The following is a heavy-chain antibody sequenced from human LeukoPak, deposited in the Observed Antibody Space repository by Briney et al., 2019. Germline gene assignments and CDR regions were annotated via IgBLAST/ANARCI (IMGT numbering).Heavy chain of an antibody. J-gene: IGHJ4*02. CDR1: GFTFSSYW. CDR2: IKGDGSST. Sequence: GGSLSLSCAASGFTFSSYWMHWVRHTPGKGLVWVSRIKGDGSSTSYADSVKGRFTISRDNAKNTLYLQMNSLRAEDTAVYYCARDGYSFGHDFDYWGQGTLVTVSS. CDR3: ARDGYSFGHDFDY. D-gene: IGHD5-18*01. V-gene: IGHV3-74*01.